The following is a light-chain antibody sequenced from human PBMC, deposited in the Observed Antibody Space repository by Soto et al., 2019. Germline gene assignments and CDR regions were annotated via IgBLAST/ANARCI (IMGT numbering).Light chain of an antibody. J-gene: IGKJ4*01. CDR3: QQFSSYPLT. Sequence: IVLTQSPCTLSLSPGERASLSCRASQSVSSIYLAWYQQKPGQSPRLLIYDASSRATGIPDRFSGGGSGTDFTLTISRLEPEDFAVYYCQQFSSYPLTFGGGTKVDIK. CDR2: DAS. V-gene: IGKV3-20*01. CDR1: QSVSSIY.